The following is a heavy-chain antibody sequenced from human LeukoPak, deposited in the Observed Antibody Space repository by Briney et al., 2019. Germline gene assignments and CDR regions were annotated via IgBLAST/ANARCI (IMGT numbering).Heavy chain of an antibody. CDR3: VKGRGYSYGYPDRHFDY. J-gene: IGHJ4*02. V-gene: IGHV3-64D*06. CDR2: ISSNGGST. CDR1: GFTFSSYA. Sequence: GGSLRLSCSASGFTFSSYATHWVRQAPGKGLEHVSAISSNGGSTYYADFVKGRFTISRDNSKNTLYLQMSSLRAEDTAVYYCVKGRGYSYGYPDRHFDYWGQGTLVTVSS. D-gene: IGHD5-18*01.